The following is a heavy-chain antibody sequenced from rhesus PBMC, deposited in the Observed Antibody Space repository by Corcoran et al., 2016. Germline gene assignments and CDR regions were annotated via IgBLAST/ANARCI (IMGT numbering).Heavy chain of an antibody. CDR3: ARDYYSGSPNSLDV. J-gene: IGHJ5-2*02. D-gene: IGHD3-16*01. CDR2: IGGGSGST. CDR1: GYSISSGYG. Sequence: QVQLQESGPGLVKPSETLSLTCAVSGYSISSGYGWSWIRQPPGKGLEWIGYIGGGSGSTNYNHSLKSRVTISKDTSKNQFSLKLSSVTAADTAVYYCARDYYSGSPNSLDVWGRGVLVTVSS. V-gene: IGHV4-127*01.